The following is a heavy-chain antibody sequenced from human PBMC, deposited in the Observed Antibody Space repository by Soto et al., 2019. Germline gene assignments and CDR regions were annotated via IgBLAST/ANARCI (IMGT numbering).Heavy chain of an antibody. CDR2: IVVGSGNT. J-gene: IGHJ6*03. Sequence: GASVKVSCKASGFTFTSSAMQWVRQARGQRLEWIGWIVVGSGNTNYAQKFQERVTITRDMSTSTAYMELSSLRSEDTAVYYCAAGQRGYDFWSGYLVQDYYYMDVWGKGTTVTVSS. CDR3: AAGQRGYDFWSGYLVQDYYYMDV. CDR1: GFTFTSSA. V-gene: IGHV1-58*02. D-gene: IGHD3-3*01.